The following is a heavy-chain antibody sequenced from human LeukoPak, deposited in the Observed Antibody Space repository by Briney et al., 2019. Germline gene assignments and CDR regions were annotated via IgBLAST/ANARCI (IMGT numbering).Heavy chain of an antibody. D-gene: IGHD3-9*01. CDR3: AKDPTESHDILTGPGDP. J-gene: IGHJ5*02. CDR2: ISYDGSNK. Sequence: GGSLRLSFAASGFTFCSYGMHWVRQAPGKGLEGVAVISYDGSNKYYADSVKGRFTISRDNSKNTLCLQMNSLRAEDTAVYYCAKDPTESHDILTGPGDPWGQGTLVTVSS. CDR1: GFTFCSYG. V-gene: IGHV3-30*18.